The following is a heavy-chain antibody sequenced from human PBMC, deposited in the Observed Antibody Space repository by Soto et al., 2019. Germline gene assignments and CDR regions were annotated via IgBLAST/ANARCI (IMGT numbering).Heavy chain of an antibody. CDR2: VYYDGTEK. V-gene: IGHV3-33*01. Sequence: QVYLVESGGGVVQPGTSLRLSCEASGFNYISYGMHWVRQAPGKALERVAVVYYDGTEKYYGDSVKGRFTITRDNSQNTLYLQMNSLRVEDTAVYYCARDRARKGTYYFDNWGQGTLVTVSA. CDR1: GFNYISYG. CDR3: ARDRARKGTYYFDN. J-gene: IGHJ4*02.